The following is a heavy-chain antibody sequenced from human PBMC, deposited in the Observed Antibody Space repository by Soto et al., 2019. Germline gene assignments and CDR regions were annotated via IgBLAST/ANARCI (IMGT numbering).Heavy chain of an antibody. D-gene: IGHD4-4*01. V-gene: IGHV5-51*07. CDR3: ARGDYRVLEF. CDR2: IYPGDSNT. Sequence: GESLKISCKDSGFSFASSWIGWVHQMPGKGLEWMGVIYPGDSNTRYSPSFQGQVTISADKSISTAYLQWSSLKASDTAMYYCARGDYRVLEFWGQGTLVTVSS. J-gene: IGHJ4*02. CDR1: GFSFASSW.